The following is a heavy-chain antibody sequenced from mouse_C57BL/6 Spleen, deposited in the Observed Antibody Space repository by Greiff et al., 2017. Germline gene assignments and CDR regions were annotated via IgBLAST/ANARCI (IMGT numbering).Heavy chain of an antibody. CDR3: ARRSIPTISYWYFDV. CDR1: GYTFTSYW. Sequence: QVQLKQPGAELVMPGASVKLSCKASGYTFTSYWMHWVKQRPGQGLEWIGEIDPSDSYTNYNQKFKGKSTLTVDKSSSTAYMQLSSLTSEDSAVYYCARRSIPTISYWYFDVWGTGTTVTVSS. CDR2: IDPSDSYT. V-gene: IGHV1-69*01. D-gene: IGHD1-2*01. J-gene: IGHJ1*03.